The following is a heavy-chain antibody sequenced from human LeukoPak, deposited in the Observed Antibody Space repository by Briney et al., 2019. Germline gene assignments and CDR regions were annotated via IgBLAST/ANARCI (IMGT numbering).Heavy chain of an antibody. V-gene: IGHV1-8*03. J-gene: IGHJ3*02. Sequence: ASVKVSCKASGYTFTSYDINWVRQATGQGLGWMGWMNPNSGNTGYAQKFQGRVTITRNTSISTAYMELSSLRSEDTAVYYCARYGDYIMQDAFDIWGQGTMVTVSS. CDR1: GYTFTSYD. CDR2: MNPNSGNT. D-gene: IGHD4-17*01. CDR3: ARYGDYIMQDAFDI.